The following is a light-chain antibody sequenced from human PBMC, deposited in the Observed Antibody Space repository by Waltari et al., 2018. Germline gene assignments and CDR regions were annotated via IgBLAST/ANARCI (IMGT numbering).Light chain of an antibody. V-gene: IGKV2-28*01. J-gene: IGKJ5*01. CDR3: MQALQGFT. Sequence: DIVMTQSPLSLPVTPGEPASISCTSSPSLLHNPGYNYLDWYLQTPGQSPQLLIYLGSSRASGVPDRFSGSGSGTNFTLKISRVEAEDVGVYYCMQALQGFTFGQGTRLEIK. CDR2: LGS. CDR1: PSLLHNPGYNY.